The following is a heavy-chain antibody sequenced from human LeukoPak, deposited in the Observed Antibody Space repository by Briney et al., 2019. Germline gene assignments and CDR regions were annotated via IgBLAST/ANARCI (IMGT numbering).Heavy chain of an antibody. J-gene: IGHJ4*02. D-gene: IGHD3-22*01. Sequence: SETLSLTCTVSGGSLSSGGYYWSWIRQHPGKGLEWIGYIYYSGSTYYNPSLKSRVTISVDTSKNQFSLKLSSVTAADTAVYYCARGWENYYYDSSGYHDWGQGTLVTVSS. CDR3: ARGWENYYYDSSGYHD. CDR2: IYYSGST. CDR1: GGSLSSGGYY. V-gene: IGHV4-31*03.